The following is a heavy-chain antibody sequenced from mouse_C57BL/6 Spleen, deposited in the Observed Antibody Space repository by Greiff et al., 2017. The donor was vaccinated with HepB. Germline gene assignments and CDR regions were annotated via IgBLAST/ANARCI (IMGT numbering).Heavy chain of an antibody. V-gene: IGHV1-52*01. D-gene: IGHD2-4*01. J-gene: IGHJ3*01. Sequence: VQLQQPGAELVRPGSSVKLSCKASGYTFTSYWMHWVKQRPIQGLEWIGNIDPSDSETHYNQKFKDKATLTVDKSSSTAYMQLSSLTSEDSAVYYCARDAYDYGGAWFAYWGQGTLVTVSA. CDR2: IDPSDSET. CDR1: GYTFTSYW. CDR3: ARDAYDYGGAWFAY.